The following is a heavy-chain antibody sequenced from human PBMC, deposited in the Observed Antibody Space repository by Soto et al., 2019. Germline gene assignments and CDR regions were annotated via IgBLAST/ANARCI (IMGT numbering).Heavy chain of an antibody. J-gene: IGHJ5*02. V-gene: IGHV4-34*01. CDR2: INHSGST. CDR3: ARVRNYDFWSGYYTGIRGTNWFDP. D-gene: IGHD3-3*01. CDR1: GGSFSGYY. Sequence: SETLSLTCAVYGGSFSGYYWSWIRQPPGKGLEWIGEINHSGSTNYNPSLKSRVTISVDTSKNQFSLKLSSVTAADTAVYYCARVRNYDFWSGYYTGIRGTNWFDPWGQGTLVTVSS.